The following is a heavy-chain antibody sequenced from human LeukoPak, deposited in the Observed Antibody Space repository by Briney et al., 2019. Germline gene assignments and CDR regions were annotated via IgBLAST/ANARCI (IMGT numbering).Heavy chain of an antibody. D-gene: IGHD6-13*01. CDR2: ITSSGRSI. J-gene: IGHJ4*02. CDR3: AREGAADNFDF. V-gene: IGHV3-48*03. Sequence: QPGGSLRLSCAASGFTFSSYEMNWVRQAPGKGLEWVSYITSSGRSIYYPGSVKGRFTVSRDNAKNSLFLQMNSLRAEDTALYYCAREGAADNFDFWGQGTLVTVSS. CDR1: GFTFSSYE.